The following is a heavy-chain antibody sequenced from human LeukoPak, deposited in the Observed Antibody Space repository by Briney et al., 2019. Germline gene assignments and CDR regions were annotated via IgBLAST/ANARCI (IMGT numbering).Heavy chain of an antibody. Sequence: GASVKVSCKASGGTFSSYAISWVRQAPGQGLEWMGRIIPILGIANYAQKFQGRVTITADKSTSTAYMELSNLRSEDTAVYYCARRGTGDMYDYWGQGTLVTVSS. CDR1: GGTFSSYA. CDR2: IIPILGIA. CDR3: ARRGTGDMYDY. D-gene: IGHD2-15*01. V-gene: IGHV1-69*04. J-gene: IGHJ4*02.